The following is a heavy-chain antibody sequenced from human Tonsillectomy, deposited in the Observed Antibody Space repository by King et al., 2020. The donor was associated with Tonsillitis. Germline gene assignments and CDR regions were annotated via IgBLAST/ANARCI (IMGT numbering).Heavy chain of an antibody. CDR2: IRSKAYGGTI. CDR3: TRVKGGNYDLFDY. D-gene: IGHD1-26*01. J-gene: IGHJ4*02. V-gene: IGHV3-49*04. Sequence: VQLVESGGGLVQPGRSLRLSCTASGFTFGDYAMSWVRQAPGKGLEWVSFIRSKAYGGTIEYAASVKGRFSMSRDDSKSIAYLQMNSLKTEDTAVYYFTRVKGGNYDLFDYWGQGTLVTVSS. CDR1: GFTFGDYA.